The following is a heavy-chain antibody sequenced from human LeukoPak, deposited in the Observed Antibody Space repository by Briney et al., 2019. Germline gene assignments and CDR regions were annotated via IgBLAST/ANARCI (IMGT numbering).Heavy chain of an antibody. J-gene: IGHJ4*02. V-gene: IGHV3-21*01. CDR1: GFTFSSYS. D-gene: IGHD1-26*01. Sequence: GGSLRLSCAASGFTFSSYSMNWVRQAPGKGLEWVSSISSSSSYIYYADSVKGRFTISRDNAKNSLYLQMNSLRAEDTAVYYCAKESRSGSYNPLCDSWGQGTLVTVSS. CDR3: AKESRSGSYNPLCDS. CDR2: ISSSSSYI.